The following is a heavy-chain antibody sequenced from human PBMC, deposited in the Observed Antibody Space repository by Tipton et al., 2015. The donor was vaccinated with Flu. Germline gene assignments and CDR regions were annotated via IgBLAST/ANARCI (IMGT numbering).Heavy chain of an antibody. D-gene: IGHD1-20*01. CDR2: MCNSGST. CDR1: GDSITSGPYC. J-gene: IGHJ4*02. CDR3: ASSSPRITGTTGVLDY. Sequence: LSLTCTVSGDSITSGPYCWSWIRQHPGKGLEWIGYMCNSGSTYYNPSLKSRVTMSVDTSKNQFSLKVSSVTAADTAVYYCASSSPRITGTTGVLDYWGQGTLVTVSS. V-gene: IGHV4-31*03.